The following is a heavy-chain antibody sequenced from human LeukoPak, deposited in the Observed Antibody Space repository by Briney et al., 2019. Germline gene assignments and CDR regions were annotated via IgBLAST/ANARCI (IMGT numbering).Heavy chain of an antibody. D-gene: IGHD3-22*01. CDR1: GFSFSGHW. J-gene: IGHJ4*02. V-gene: IGHV3-74*01. CDR3: ARGSGADDSSGSNFDY. CDR2: ISPTGSTT. Sequence: PGGSLRLSCTASGFSFSGHWMHWARQLPGKGLVWVSRISPTGSTTSYADSVKGRFTVSRDNSKNTLYLQMNSLRAEDTAVYYCARGSGADDSSGSNFDYWGQGTLVTVSS.